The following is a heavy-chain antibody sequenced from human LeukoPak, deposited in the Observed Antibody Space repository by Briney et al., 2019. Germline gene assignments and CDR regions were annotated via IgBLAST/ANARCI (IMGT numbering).Heavy chain of an antibody. CDR2: IYPRGST. D-gene: IGHD7-27*01. CDR1: GGSISSGSYS. Sequence: PSETLSLTCAVSGGSISSGSYSWSWIRQPPGRGLEWIGYIYPRGSTYYNPSLKSRVILSLDKSANQFSLNLSSVTAADTAVYYCARFSPRAMGNYLDFWGQGTLATVSS. V-gene: IGHV4-30-2*01. CDR3: ARFSPRAMGNYLDF. J-gene: IGHJ4*02.